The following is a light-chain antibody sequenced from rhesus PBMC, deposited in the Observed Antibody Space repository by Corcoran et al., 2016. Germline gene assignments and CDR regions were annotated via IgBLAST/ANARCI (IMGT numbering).Light chain of an antibody. V-gene: IGKV1-25*01. J-gene: IGKJ1*01. Sequence: DIQMTQSPSSLSASVGDRVTITCQASQGISNNLGWYQQKREKVPKLLIYQASTLQSGVPSRFSGSGAGTDFTITISNLQPEDFATYYCQHSYGTPWTFGQGTKVEIK. CDR1: QGISNN. CDR3: QHSYGTPWT. CDR2: QAS.